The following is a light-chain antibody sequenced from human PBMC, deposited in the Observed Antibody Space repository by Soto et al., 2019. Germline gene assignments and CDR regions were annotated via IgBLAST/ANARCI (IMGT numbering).Light chain of an antibody. J-gene: IGLJ1*01. V-gene: IGLV2-14*03. CDR1: SRDVGGYNY. Sequence: QSVLTQPASVSGAPGQSITISCTGTSRDVGGYNYVSWYQHHPGEAPKVMIYDVGDRPSGVSNRFSGSKSGNTASLTISGLQAEDEADYYCCSFTSRNLYDFETVTEVTDL. CDR3: CSFTSRNLYD. CDR2: DVG.